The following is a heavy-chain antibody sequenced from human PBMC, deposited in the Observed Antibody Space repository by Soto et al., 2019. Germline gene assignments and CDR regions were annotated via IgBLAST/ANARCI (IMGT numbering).Heavy chain of an antibody. CDR2: ISYDGNSK. J-gene: IGHJ4*02. V-gene: IGHV3-30-3*01. Sequence: QVQVVESGGGVVQPGRSLRLSCVASGFTFNSYAMHWVRQSPGKGLEWVAGISYDGNSKFYTDSVKGRFTISRDNSKNTLYLQMNNLRPEDTSVYYCARTRLRCLGNGYFDSCGPVTLVTVSS. CDR3: ARTRLRCLGNGYFDS. D-gene: IGHD1-26*01. CDR1: GFTFNSYA.